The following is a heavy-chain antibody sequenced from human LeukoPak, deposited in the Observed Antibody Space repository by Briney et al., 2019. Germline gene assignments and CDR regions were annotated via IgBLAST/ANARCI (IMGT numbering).Heavy chain of an antibody. CDR3: ARDWELRWSQGAFDY. V-gene: IGHV1-2*02. Sequence: ASVKVSCKAFGYSFIVYYIHWVRQAPGQGLEWLGWIDPRTGDTNYAQNLQGRLTMTRDTSVSTAYMELSRLTSDDTAVYYCARDWELRWSQGAFDYWGQGSLVTVSS. CDR2: IDPRTGDT. CDR1: GYSFIVYY. J-gene: IGHJ4*02. D-gene: IGHD3-10*01.